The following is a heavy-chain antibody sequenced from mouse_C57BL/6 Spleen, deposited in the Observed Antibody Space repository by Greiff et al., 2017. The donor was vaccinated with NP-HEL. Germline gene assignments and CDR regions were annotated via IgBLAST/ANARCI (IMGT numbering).Heavy chain of an antibody. J-gene: IGHJ1*03. Sequence: EVKLQQSGAELVRPGSSVKMSCKTSGYTFTSYGINWVKQRPGQGLEWIGYIYIGNGYTEYNEKFKGKATLTSDTSSSTAYMQLSSLTSEDYAIYFCARGITTVVATSDWYFDVWGTGTTVTVSS. CDR3: ARGITTVVATSDWYFDV. CDR1: GYTFTSYG. V-gene: IGHV1-58*01. CDR2: IYIGNGYT. D-gene: IGHD1-1*01.